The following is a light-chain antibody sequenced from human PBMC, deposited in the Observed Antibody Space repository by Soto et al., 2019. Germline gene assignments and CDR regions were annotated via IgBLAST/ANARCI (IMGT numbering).Light chain of an antibody. CDR2: NVN. CDR1: SSDVGNYNY. CDR3: SSFTSSTTYV. V-gene: IGLV2-14*01. Sequence: QSALTQSASVSGSPGQSITISCTGTSSDVGNYNYVSWYQQHPGEVPKLIIFNVNIRLSGVSNRFSGSKSCKTASLTISRLQAEDEADYYCSSFTSSTTYVFGTGTKVTVL. J-gene: IGLJ1*01.